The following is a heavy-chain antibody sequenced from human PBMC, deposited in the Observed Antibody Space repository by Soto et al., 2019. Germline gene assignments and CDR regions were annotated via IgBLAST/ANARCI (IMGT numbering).Heavy chain of an antibody. D-gene: IGHD3-10*01. CDR3: AKSGDYYYYYGMDV. J-gene: IGHJ6*02. CDR1: GFTFSSYA. CDR2: ISGSGGST. V-gene: IGHV3-23*01. Sequence: EVQLLESGGGLVQPGGSLRLSCAASGFTFSSYAMSWVRQAPGKGLEWVSAISGSGGSTYYADSVKGRFTISRDNSKNTLYLQMKSLRAEDTAVYYCAKSGDYYYYYGMDVWGQGTTVTVSS.